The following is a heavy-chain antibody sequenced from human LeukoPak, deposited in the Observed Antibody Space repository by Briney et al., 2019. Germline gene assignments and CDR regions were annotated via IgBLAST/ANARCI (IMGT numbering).Heavy chain of an antibody. J-gene: IGHJ5*02. CDR1: GFTFSSYG. Sequence: GGSLRLSCAASGFTFSSYGMSWVRQAPGKGLEWVSAISGSGGSTYYADSVKGRFTISRDNSKNTLYLQMNSLRAEDTAVYYCARAPKFRLVGVAKGPFDPWGQGTLVTVST. CDR3: ARAPKFRLVGVAKGPFDP. D-gene: IGHD1-26*01. V-gene: IGHV3-23*01. CDR2: ISGSGGST.